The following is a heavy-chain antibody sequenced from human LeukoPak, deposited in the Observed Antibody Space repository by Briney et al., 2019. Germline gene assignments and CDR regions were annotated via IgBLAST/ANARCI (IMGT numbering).Heavy chain of an antibody. Sequence: GGSLRLSCAASGFIFNSYVMHWVRQAPGKGPEWLATVWPDGGKKLHADSVQGRFTISRDNSKKKVYLQMNTLGDADTAVYYCAKDLSGRYCIDYWGQGALVTVSS. V-gene: IGHV3-33*03. D-gene: IGHD2-15*01. CDR1: GFIFNSYV. J-gene: IGHJ4*02. CDR2: VWPDGGKK. CDR3: AKDLSGRYCIDY.